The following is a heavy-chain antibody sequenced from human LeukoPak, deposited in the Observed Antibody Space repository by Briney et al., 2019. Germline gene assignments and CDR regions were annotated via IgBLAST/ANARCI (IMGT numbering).Heavy chain of an antibody. D-gene: IGHD1-26*01. CDR3: ARGPATRVYYFDY. Sequence: GGSLRLSCAASRFTFSNYGMHWVRQAPGKGLEWVAVISYDGSNKYYADSVKGRFTISRDNAKNSLYLQMNNLRAEDTAVYYCARGPATRVYYFDYWGQGTLVTVSS. CDR1: RFTFSNYG. V-gene: IGHV3-30*03. J-gene: IGHJ4*02. CDR2: ISYDGSNK.